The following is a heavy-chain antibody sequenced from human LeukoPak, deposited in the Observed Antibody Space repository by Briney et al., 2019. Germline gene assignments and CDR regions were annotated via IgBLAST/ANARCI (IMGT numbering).Heavy chain of an antibody. CDR1: GGSFSGYY. CDR3: ARGPGGDDRCYNYGMDV. J-gene: IGHJ6*02. V-gene: IGHV4-34*01. D-gene: IGHD5-12*01. Sequence: SETLSLTCAVSGGSFSGYYWSWIRQPPGKGLEWIGQINHSGSTNYNPSLKSRVTISVDTSTNHFSLKLTSVTAADTAVYYCARGPGGDDRCYNYGMDVWGQGTTVTVSS. CDR2: INHSGST.